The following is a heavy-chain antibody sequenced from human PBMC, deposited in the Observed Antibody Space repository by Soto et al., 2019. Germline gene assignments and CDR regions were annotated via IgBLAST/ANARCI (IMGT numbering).Heavy chain of an antibody. Sequence: ASVKVSCKASGYIFVNYGIAWVRQAPGQGLEWMGWISPYSGNTHYASKVQGRLTMTTDTSTSTAYMDLGSLTSDDTAVYYCARALVVAATNPFDYWGQGTLVTVSS. CDR1: GYIFVNYG. D-gene: IGHD2-15*01. CDR3: ARALVVAATNPFDY. J-gene: IGHJ4*02. V-gene: IGHV1-18*01. CDR2: ISPYSGNT.